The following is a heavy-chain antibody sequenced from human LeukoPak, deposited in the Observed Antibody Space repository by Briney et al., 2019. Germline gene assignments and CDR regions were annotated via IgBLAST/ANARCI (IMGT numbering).Heavy chain of an antibody. J-gene: IGHJ4*02. D-gene: IGHD5-18*01. Sequence: SETLSLTCTVSGGSISSGSYYWSWIRQPAGKGLEWIGRIYTSGSTNYNPSLKSRVTISVDTSKNQFSLKLSSVTAADTAVYYCARDEVDTGQFDYWGQGTLVTVSS. CDR1: GGSISSGSYY. V-gene: IGHV4-61*02. CDR2: IYTSGST. CDR3: ARDEVDTGQFDY.